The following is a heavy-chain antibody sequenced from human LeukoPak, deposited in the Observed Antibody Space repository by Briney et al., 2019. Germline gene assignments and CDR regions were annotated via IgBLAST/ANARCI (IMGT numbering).Heavy chain of an antibody. CDR1: GGTFSSYA. CDR2: IIPIFGTA. V-gene: IGHV1-69*05. J-gene: IGHJ3*02. D-gene: IGHD2-2*01. CDR3: ARDGCSSTSCYVGAFDI. Sequence: ASVKVSCKASGGTFSSYAISWVRQAPGQGLERMGGIIPIFGTANYAQKFQGRVTITTGESTSTAYMELSSLRSEDTAVYYCARDGCSSTSCYVGAFDIWGQGTMVTVSS.